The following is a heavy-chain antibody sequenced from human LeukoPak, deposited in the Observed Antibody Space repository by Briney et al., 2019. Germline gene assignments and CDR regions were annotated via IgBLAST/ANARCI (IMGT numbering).Heavy chain of an antibody. D-gene: IGHD2/OR15-2a*01. CDR3: ARGLSTWRNAFDI. V-gene: IGHV3-74*01. Sequence: PGGSLRLSCAASGFTFSSYWMHWVRQAPGKGLVGVSRIGSDGITTNYADSVKGRFTISRDNAKSTLYLQMDSLRAEDTAVYYCARGLSTWRNAFDIWGQGTMVTVSS. CDR2: IGSDGITT. J-gene: IGHJ3*02. CDR1: GFTFSSYW.